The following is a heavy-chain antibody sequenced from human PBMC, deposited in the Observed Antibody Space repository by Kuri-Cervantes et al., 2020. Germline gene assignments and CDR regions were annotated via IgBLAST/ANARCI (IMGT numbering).Heavy chain of an antibody. J-gene: IGHJ4*02. CDR2: MYFGGST. V-gene: IGHV3-53*01. D-gene: IGHD3-10*01. CDR1: GFTFGDYA. Sequence: GESLKISCTASGFTFGDYAMSWVRQAPGKGLEWVSVMYFGGSTFYADSVKGRFTISRDTSKNTVYLQMNSLGSEDTAVYYCARDRPLSFGEGGQGTLVTVSS. CDR3: ARDRPLSFGE.